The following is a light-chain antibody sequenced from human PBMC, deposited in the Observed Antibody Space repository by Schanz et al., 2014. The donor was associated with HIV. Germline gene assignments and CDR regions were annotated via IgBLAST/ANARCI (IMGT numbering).Light chain of an antibody. J-gene: IGLJ3*02. CDR3: SSYRSGSPLWV. CDR2: DVT. Sequence: QSALTQPASVSGSPGQSITISCTGTSSDVGGYNYVSWYQQHPGKAPKLMIYDVTNRPSGVSNRFSGSKSGNTASLTISGLQAEDEADYYCSSYRSGSPLWVFGGGTKVT. V-gene: IGLV2-14*03. CDR1: SSDVGGYNY.